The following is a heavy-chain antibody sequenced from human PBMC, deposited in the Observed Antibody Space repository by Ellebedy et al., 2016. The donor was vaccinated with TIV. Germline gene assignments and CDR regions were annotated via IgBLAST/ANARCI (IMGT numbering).Heavy chain of an antibody. D-gene: IGHD1-26*01. CDR2: MYYSGST. Sequence: MPSETLSLTCTVSGGSINGSNYYWGWIRQSPGKGLEWIGSMYYSGSTYNNPSLKSRITISVETSKNQFSLKLTSVTAADTAVYYCARGHGSGSYWFDPWGQGTPVTVSS. CDR3: ARGHGSGSYWFDP. V-gene: IGHV4-39*07. CDR1: GGSINGSNYY. J-gene: IGHJ5*02.